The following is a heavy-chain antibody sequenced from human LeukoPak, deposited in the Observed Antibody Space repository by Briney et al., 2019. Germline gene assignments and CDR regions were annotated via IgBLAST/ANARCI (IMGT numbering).Heavy chain of an antibody. CDR2: ITGSGGST. CDR1: GFSFSDYA. Sequence: GGSLRLSCAASGFSFSDYAMSWVRQAPGKGLEWVSAITGSGGSTYYADSVKGRFTISRDNSKNTLYLQMNSLRAEDTAVYYCANIAAAGYFDYWGQGTLVTVSS. CDR3: ANIAAAGYFDY. J-gene: IGHJ4*02. V-gene: IGHV3-23*01. D-gene: IGHD6-13*01.